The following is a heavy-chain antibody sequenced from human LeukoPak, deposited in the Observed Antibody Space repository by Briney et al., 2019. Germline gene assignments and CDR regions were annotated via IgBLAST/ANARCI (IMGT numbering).Heavy chain of an antibody. CDR3: SRGSTYYYYYYYYMDV. D-gene: IGHD2-21*01. J-gene: IGHJ6*03. CDR2: INHSGST. Sequence: SETLSLTCAVYGGSFSGYYWSWIRQPPGKGLEWIGEINHSGSTNYNPSLKSRVTISVDTSKNQFSLKLSSVTAADTAVYYCSRGSTYYYYYYYYMDVWGKGTTVTVS. V-gene: IGHV4-34*01. CDR1: GGSFSGYY.